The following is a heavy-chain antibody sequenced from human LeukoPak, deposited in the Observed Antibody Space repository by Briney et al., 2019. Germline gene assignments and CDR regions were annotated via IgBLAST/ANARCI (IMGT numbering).Heavy chain of an antibody. V-gene: IGHV3-30-3*01. CDR3: AKDRETMAKGLYYMDV. CDR1: GFTFSSYA. J-gene: IGHJ6*03. D-gene: IGHD3-10*01. Sequence: GGSLRLSCAASGFTFSSYAMHWVRQAPGKGLEWVAVISYDGSNKYYADSVKGRFTISRDNSKNTLYLQMNSLRAEDTAVYYCAKDRETMAKGLYYMDVWGKGTTVTVSS. CDR2: ISYDGSNK.